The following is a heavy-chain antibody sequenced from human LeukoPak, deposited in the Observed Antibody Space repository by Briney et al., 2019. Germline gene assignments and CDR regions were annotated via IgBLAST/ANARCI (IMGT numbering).Heavy chain of an antibody. Sequence: GGSLRLSCAASGFTFSDYYMSWIRQAPGKGLEWISYISSSGSTIYYADSVKGRFTISRDNAKNSLYLQMNSLRAEDTAVYYCARTMSGYSTTYPADYWGQGTLVTVSS. D-gene: IGHD3-3*01. J-gene: IGHJ4*02. V-gene: IGHV3-11*01. CDR3: ARTMSGYSTTYPADY. CDR2: ISSSGSTI. CDR1: GFTFSDYY.